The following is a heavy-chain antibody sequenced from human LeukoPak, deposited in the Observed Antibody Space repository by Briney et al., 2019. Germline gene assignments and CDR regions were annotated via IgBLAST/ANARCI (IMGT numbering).Heavy chain of an antibody. Sequence: SETLSLTCTVSGGSISSSSYYWGWIRQPPGKGLEWIGSIYYSGSTYYNPSLKSRVTISVDTSKNQFSLKLSSVTAADTAVYYCASTDSGSYGLTPDYWGQGTLVTVSS. CDR2: IYYSGST. V-gene: IGHV4-39*07. CDR1: GGSISSSSYY. D-gene: IGHD1-26*01. CDR3: ASTDSGSYGLTPDY. J-gene: IGHJ4*02.